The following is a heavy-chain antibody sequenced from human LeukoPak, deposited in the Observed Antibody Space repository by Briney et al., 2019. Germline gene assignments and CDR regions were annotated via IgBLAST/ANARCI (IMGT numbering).Heavy chain of an antibody. CDR1: GGSISSYY. Sequence: PSETLSLTCTVSGGSISSYYWSWIRQPPGKGLEWIGYIYYSGSTNYNPSLKSRVTISVDTSKNQFSLKLSSVTAADTAVYYCARVRSQYDSSGYYDYWGQGTLVTVSS. J-gene: IGHJ4*02. D-gene: IGHD3-22*01. V-gene: IGHV4-59*01. CDR3: ARVRSQYDSSGYYDY. CDR2: IYYSGST.